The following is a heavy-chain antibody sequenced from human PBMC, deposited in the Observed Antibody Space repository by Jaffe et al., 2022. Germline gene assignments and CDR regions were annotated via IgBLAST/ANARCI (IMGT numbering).Heavy chain of an antibody. J-gene: IGHJ5*02. CDR1: GFTFSSYG. CDR2: IRYDGSNK. D-gene: IGHD5-12*01. V-gene: IGHV3-30*02. CDR3: AKDPRPTVATITGWFDP. Sequence: QVQLVESGGGVVQPGGSLRLSCAASGFTFSSYGMHWVRQAPGKGLEWVAFIRYDGSNKYYADSVKGRFTISRDNSKNTLYLQMSSLRVEDTAIYYCAKDPRPTVATITGWFDPWGQGTLVTVSS.